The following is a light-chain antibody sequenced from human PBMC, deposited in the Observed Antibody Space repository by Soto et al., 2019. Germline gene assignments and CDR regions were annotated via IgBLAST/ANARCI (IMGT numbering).Light chain of an antibody. CDR3: QQSYSTPPYT. V-gene: IGKV1-39*01. J-gene: IGKJ2*01. CDR2: GAS. Sequence: DIQMTQSPSSLSASVGDRVTITCRASQTISTYLNWYQQKPGKGPKLLIYGASSLQSGVPSRFSGSGSGTIFTLTISSLQPEDFATYYCQQSYSTPPYTFGQGTRLEMK. CDR1: QTISTY.